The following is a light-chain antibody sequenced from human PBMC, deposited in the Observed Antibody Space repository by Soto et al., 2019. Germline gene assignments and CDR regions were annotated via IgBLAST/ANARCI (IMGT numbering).Light chain of an antibody. CDR1: SSNIAAGYD. J-gene: IGLJ2*01. CDR3: QSYDSSLNVVV. CDR2: NNN. Sequence: QSVLTQPPSVSGAPGQTVTISCSGGSSNIAAGYDVYWYQQLPGTAPKLLISNNNNRPSGVPDRFSGSKSGTSASLAITGLQSEDEANYYCQSYDSSLNVVVFGGGTKVTVL. V-gene: IGLV1-40*01.